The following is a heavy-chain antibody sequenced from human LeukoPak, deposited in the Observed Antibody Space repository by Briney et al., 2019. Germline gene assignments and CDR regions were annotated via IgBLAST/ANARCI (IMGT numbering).Heavy chain of an antibody. CDR2: IYYSGST. Sequence: SETLSLTCTVSGGSISSSSYYWGWIRQPPGKGLEWIGYIYYSGSTNYNPSLKSRVTISVDTSKNQFSLKLSSVTAADTAVYYCASSYYYDSSGYYFDYWGQGTLVTVSS. V-gene: IGHV4-61*05. D-gene: IGHD3-22*01. J-gene: IGHJ4*02. CDR1: GGSISSSSYY. CDR3: ASSYYYDSSGYYFDY.